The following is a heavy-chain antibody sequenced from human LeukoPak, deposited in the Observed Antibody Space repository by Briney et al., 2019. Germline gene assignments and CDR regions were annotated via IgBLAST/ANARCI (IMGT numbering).Heavy chain of an antibody. J-gene: IGHJ4*02. Sequence: SETLSLTCDVSGGSITQTKYWPWVRQPPGKGLEWTREVNLQGGANYNPSLSRPVAISVDTSANPVSLQMTSVTAADTAVYYCAREGGSYRPLDYSGQGTLVTVSS. V-gene: IGHV4-4*02. D-gene: IGHD3-16*02. CDR2: VNLQGGA. CDR1: GGSITQTKY. CDR3: AREGGSYRPLDY.